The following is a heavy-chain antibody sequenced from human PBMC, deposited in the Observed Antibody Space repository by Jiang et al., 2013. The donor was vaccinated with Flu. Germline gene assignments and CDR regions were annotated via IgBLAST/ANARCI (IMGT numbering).Heavy chain of an antibody. Sequence: NSAAWNWIRQSPSRGLEWLGRTYYRSKWYNDYAVSVKSRITINPDTSKNQFSLQLNSVTPEDAAVYYCARSRITIFGVVIIDDAFDIWGQGTMVTVSS. V-gene: IGHV6-1*01. CDR1: NSAA. D-gene: IGHD3-3*01. CDR2: TYYRSKWYN. CDR3: ARSRITIFGVVIIDDAFDI. J-gene: IGHJ3*02.